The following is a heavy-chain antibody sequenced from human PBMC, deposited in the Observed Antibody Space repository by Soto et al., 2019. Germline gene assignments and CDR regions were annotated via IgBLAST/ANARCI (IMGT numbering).Heavy chain of an antibody. J-gene: IGHJ3*02. CDR1: GFTFDDYA. D-gene: IGHD6-13*01. CDR2: ISWNSGSI. V-gene: IGHV3-9*01. Sequence: GGSLRLSCAASGFTFDDYAMHWVRQAPGKGLEWVSGISWNSGSIGYADSVKGRFTISRDNAKNSLYLQMNSLRAEDTALYYCAKDPSEQQLMSGGKDAFDIWGQGTMGTVSS. CDR3: AKDPSEQQLMSGGKDAFDI.